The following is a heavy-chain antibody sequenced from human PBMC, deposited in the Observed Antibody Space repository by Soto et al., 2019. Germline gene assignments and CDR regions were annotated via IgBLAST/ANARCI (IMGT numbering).Heavy chain of an antibody. D-gene: IGHD6-13*01. V-gene: IGHV1-69*13. Sequence: GAPVKPSSEDSGGTLSSKALSSVQQAPGEGLEWMGGIIPMFGTANYAQKFQGRVTINADESTSTAYMELSSLRSEDTAVYYCARGRHSSKAFDPWGQGTLVTVSS. CDR2: IIPMFGTA. CDR1: GGTLSSKA. CDR3: ARGRHSSKAFDP. J-gene: IGHJ5*02.